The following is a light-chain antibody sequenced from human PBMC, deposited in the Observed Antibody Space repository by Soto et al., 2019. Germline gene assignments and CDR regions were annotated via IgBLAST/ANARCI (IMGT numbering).Light chain of an antibody. J-gene: IGKJ1*01. CDR2: DAS. Sequence: DFPMTQSPSTLSASVGDRVTITCRASQTIRSRLAWFQQKPGKAPKLLIYDASSLESGVPQRFSGSGSGTEFTLTISSLQTDDFSCYDGQQYLSYWTVGQGTKVE. CDR1: QTIRSR. V-gene: IGKV1-5*01. CDR3: QQYLSYWT.